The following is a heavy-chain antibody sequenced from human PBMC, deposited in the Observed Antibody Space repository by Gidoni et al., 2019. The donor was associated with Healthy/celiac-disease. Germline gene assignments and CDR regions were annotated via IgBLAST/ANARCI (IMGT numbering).Heavy chain of an antibody. J-gene: IGHJ6*02. V-gene: IGHV1-69*01. CDR1: GGTLSSYA. CDR3: ARVQETMIVVVTNGDYYGMDV. CDR2: IIPIFGTA. D-gene: IGHD3-22*01. Sequence: QVQLVQSGAEVKKPGSSVKVSCKASGGTLSSYAISWVRQAPGQGLEWMGGIIPIFGTANYAQKFQGRVTITADESTSTAYMELSSLRSEDTAVYYCARVQETMIVVVTNGDYYGMDVWGQGTTVTVSS.